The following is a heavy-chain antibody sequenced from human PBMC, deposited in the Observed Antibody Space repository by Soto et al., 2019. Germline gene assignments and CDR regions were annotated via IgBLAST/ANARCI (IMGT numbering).Heavy chain of an antibody. CDR2: IKRDGSEK. J-gene: IGHJ4*02. D-gene: IGHD6-13*01. CDR1: GFAFSSYW. V-gene: IGHV3-7*01. CDR3: AREGITAAVEY. Sequence: EVQLVESGGGLVQPGGSLRLSCAASGFAFSSYWMSWVRQAPGKGLEWVANIKRDGSEKSYVDSVKGRFTISRDNAKNSLYLQMNSLRAEDTAVYYCAREGITAAVEYWGQGTLVTVSS.